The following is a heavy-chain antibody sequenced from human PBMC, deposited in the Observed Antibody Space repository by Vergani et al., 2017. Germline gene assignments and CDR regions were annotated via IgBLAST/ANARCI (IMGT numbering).Heavy chain of an antibody. V-gene: IGHV3-9*01. D-gene: IGHD6-6*01. CDR3: AKDLGTSSGGGWFDP. CDR1: GFTFSSYG. J-gene: IGHJ5*02. CDR2: ISWNSNSI. Sequence: VQLVESGGGVVQPGGSLRLSCAASGFTFSSYGMHWVRQAPGKGLEWVSGISWNSNSIGYADSVKGRFTISRDNAKNSLYLQMNSLRAEDTALYYCAKDLGTSSGGGWFDPWGQGTLVTVSS.